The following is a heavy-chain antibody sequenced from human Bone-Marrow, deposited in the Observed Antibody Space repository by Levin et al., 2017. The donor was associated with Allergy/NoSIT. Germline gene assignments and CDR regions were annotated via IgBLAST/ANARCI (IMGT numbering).Heavy chain of an antibody. CDR1: GFNFNTYT. V-gene: IGHV3-23*01. CDR3: STGDWS. J-gene: IGHJ5*02. Sequence: GGSLRLSCAASGFNFNTYTMNWVRQAPGKGLEWFSTIIGGDDATYYADSVKGRFTISRDTSKTTLLLQMVSLRADDAAVFYCSTGDWSWGQGTLVIVSS. CDR2: IIGGDDAT. D-gene: IGHD3-9*01.